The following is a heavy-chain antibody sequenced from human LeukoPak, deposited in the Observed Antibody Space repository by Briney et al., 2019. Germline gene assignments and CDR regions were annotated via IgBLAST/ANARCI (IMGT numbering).Heavy chain of an antibody. CDR2: IIPILGIA. J-gene: IGHJ6*02. CDR1: GGTFSSYA. CDR3: ARGSDVVRGVNYGMDV. V-gene: IGHV1-69*04. D-gene: IGHD3-10*01. Sequence: SVKVSCKASGGTFSSYAISWVRQAPGQGLEWMGRIIPILGIANYAQKFQGRVTITADKSTSTAYMELSSLRSEDTAVYYCARGSDVVRGVNYGMDVWGQGTTVTVSS.